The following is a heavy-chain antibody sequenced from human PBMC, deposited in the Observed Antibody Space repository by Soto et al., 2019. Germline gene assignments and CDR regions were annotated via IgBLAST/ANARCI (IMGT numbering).Heavy chain of an antibody. J-gene: IGHJ4*02. CDR2: IYFDGITT. V-gene: IGHV3-74*01. D-gene: IGHD1-26*01. CDR3: ARGGAMGVDY. Sequence: EVSLRLSCTASGFTFNTHWMHWVRQAPGKGLVWVSRIYFDGITTNYADSVKGRLTVSRDNAKNTVYLHVNTLRDEDTAVYYCARGGAMGVDYWGQGTLVTVSS. CDR1: GFTFNTHW.